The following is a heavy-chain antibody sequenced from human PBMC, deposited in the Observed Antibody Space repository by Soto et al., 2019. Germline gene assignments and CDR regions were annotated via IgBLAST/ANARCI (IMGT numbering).Heavy chain of an antibody. Sequence: ASVKVSCKASGYTFTSYGISWVRQAPGQGLEWMGWISAYNGNTNYAQKLQGRVTMTTDTSTSTAYMELRSLRSDDTAVYYCARDGYDFWSGYYSRSPTYYYYGMDVWGQGTTVTVS. V-gene: IGHV1-18*01. J-gene: IGHJ6*02. CDR3: ARDGYDFWSGYYSRSPTYYYYGMDV. CDR1: GYTFTSYG. CDR2: ISAYNGNT. D-gene: IGHD3-3*01.